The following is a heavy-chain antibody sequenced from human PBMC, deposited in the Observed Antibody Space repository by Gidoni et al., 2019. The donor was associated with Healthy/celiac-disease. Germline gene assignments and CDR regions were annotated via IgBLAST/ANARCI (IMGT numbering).Heavy chain of an antibody. V-gene: IGHV4-38-2*02. CDR2: IYHSGST. CDR3: ARDFIGRGIAARRGYYYGMDV. CDR1: GYSISSGYY. D-gene: IGHD6-6*01. Sequence: QVQLQESGPGLVKPSETLSLTCAVSGYSISSGYYWGWIRQPPGKGLEWIGSIYHSGSTYYNPSLKSRVTISVDTSKNQFSLKLSSVTAADTAVYYCARDFIGRGIAARRGYYYGMDVWGQGTTVTVSS. J-gene: IGHJ6*02.